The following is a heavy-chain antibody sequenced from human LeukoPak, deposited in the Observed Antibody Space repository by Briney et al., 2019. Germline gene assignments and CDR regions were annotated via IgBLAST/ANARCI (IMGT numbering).Heavy chain of an antibody. CDR2: INPNGGGT. Sequence: ASVKVSCKASEYTFTGYYIHWVRQAPGQGLEWMGWINPNGGGTNYAQKFQGRVTLTRDTSISTAYMEVNSLESDDTAVYYCARENNSGWYRKAAFDYWGQGTLVTVTS. CDR1: EYTFTGYY. CDR3: ARENNSGWYRKAAFDY. J-gene: IGHJ4*02. D-gene: IGHD6-19*01. V-gene: IGHV1-2*02.